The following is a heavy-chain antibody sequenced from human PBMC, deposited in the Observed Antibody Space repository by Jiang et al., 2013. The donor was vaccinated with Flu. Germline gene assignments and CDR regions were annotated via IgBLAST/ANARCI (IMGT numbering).Heavy chain of an antibody. J-gene: IGHJ4*02. V-gene: IGHV3-15*01. CDR1: GFTFSNAW. CDR2: IKRNTDGGTT. CDR3: TTGTTGTTYG. Sequence: VQLLESGGGLVKPGGSLRLSCAASGFTFSNAWMSWVRQAPGKGLEWVGRIKRNTDGGTTDYAAPVKGRFTISRDDSKNTVYLQMNSLKTEDTAVYYCTTGTTGTTYGWGQGTLVTVSS. D-gene: IGHD1-1*01.